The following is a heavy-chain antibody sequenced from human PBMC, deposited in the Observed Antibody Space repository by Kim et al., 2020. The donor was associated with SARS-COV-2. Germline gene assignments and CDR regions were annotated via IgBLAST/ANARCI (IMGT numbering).Heavy chain of an antibody. Sequence: ASVKVSCKASGYTFTTYSMHWVRQAPGQRLEWLGWINAGNGDTKYSQKFQGRVTVTRDTSASTAYMELSSLRSEDTAVYYCARRGTGYYYGMDVWGQGTTVTVS. CDR1: GYTFTTYS. J-gene: IGHJ6*02. D-gene: IGHD3-9*01. CDR3: ARRGTGYYYGMDV. CDR2: INAGNGDT. V-gene: IGHV1-3*01.